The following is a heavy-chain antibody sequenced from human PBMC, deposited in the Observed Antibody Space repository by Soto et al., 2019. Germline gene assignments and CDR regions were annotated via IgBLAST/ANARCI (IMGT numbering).Heavy chain of an antibody. J-gene: IGHJ1*01. CDR2: INPSGGST. CDR3: ATPYCSSTSCYRYFQH. D-gene: IGHD2-2*02. CDR1: GYTFTSYY. Sequence: ASVKVSCKASGYTFTSYYMHWVRQAPGQGPEWMGIINPSGGSTSYAQKFQGRVTMTRDTSTSTVYMELSSLRSEDTAVYYCATPYCSSTSCYRYFQHWGQGTLVTVSS. V-gene: IGHV1-46*01.